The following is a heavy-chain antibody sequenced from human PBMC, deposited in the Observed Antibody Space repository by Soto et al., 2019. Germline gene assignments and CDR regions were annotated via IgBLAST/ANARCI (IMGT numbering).Heavy chain of an antibody. D-gene: IGHD6-19*01. CDR1: GFTFSSYA. J-gene: IGHJ3*02. Sequence: GGSLRLSCAASGFTFSSYAMSWVRQAPGKGLEWVSAISGSGGSTYYADSVKGRFTISRDNSKNTLYLQMNSLRAEDTAVYYCAKDLMEQWLENDAFDIWGQGTMVTVSS. CDR3: AKDLMEQWLENDAFDI. V-gene: IGHV3-23*01. CDR2: ISGSGGST.